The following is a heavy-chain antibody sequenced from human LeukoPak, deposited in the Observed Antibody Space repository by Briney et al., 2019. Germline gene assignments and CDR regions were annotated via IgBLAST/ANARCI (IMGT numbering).Heavy chain of an antibody. CDR2: IIPILGIA. D-gene: IGHD4-11*01. V-gene: IGHV1-69*02. CDR1: GGTFSSYT. CDR3: ARGRPLQPRGLYYYYMDV. J-gene: IGHJ6*03. Sequence: SVKVSCKASGGTFSSYTISWVRQAPGQGLEWMGRIIPILGIANYAQKFQGRVTITADKSTSTAYIELSSLRSEDTAVYYCARGRPLQPRGLYYYYMDVWGKGTTVTVSS.